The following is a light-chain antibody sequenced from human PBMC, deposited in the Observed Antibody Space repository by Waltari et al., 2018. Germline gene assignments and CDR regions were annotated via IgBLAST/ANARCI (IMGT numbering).Light chain of an antibody. Sequence: YQQHPGSAPQLMIYGVNKRPSGVPVRFSASKSGNTASLTLSGLQAEDEADYYCCSYAGSYTWVFGGGTKLTVL. V-gene: IGLV2-11*03. J-gene: IGLJ3*02. CDR3: CSYAGSYTWV. CDR2: GVN.